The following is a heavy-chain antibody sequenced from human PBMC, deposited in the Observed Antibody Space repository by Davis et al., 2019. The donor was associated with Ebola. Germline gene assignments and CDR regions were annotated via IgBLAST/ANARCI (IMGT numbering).Heavy chain of an antibody. Sequence: GGSLRLSCAASGFTFSNAWMNWVRQVPGEGLEWVGRIKRKVDGETTDYAASMQGRFSISRDDSKNMLYLQINGPKSEDTAIYYCAKQGSFGECDYWGQGTLVTVSS. J-gene: IGHJ4*02. V-gene: IGHV3-15*01. CDR1: GFTFSNAW. CDR2: IKRKVDGETT. CDR3: AKQGSFGECDY. D-gene: IGHD3-10*01.